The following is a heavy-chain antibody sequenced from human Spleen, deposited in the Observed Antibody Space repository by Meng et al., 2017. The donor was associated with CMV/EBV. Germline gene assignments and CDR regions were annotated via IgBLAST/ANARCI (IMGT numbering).Heavy chain of an antibody. CDR2: ISWDGGST. CDR3: AKDIGSGYCTNGVCYTFDY. CDR1: GFTFDDYT. Sequence: GGSLRLSCAASGFTFDDYTMHWVRQAPGKGLEWVSLISWDGGSTYYADSVKGRFTISRDNSKNSLYLQMNSLGTEDTALYYCAKDIGSGYCTNGVCYTFDYWGQGTLVTVSS. J-gene: IGHJ4*02. D-gene: IGHD2-8*01. V-gene: IGHV3-43*01.